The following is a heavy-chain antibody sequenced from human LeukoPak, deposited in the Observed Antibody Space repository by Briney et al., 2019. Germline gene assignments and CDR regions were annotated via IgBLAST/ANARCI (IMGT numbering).Heavy chain of an antibody. V-gene: IGHV4-4*07. CDR1: GGSISSYY. Sequence: SETLSLTCTVSGGSISSYYWSWIRQPAGKGLEWIGRIYTSGSTNYNPSLKSRVTMSVDTSKNQFSLKLSSVTAADTAVYYCARDRYYYDSSGYPFDYWGQGTLVTVSS. D-gene: IGHD3-22*01. CDR3: ARDRYYYDSSGYPFDY. CDR2: IYTSGST. J-gene: IGHJ4*02.